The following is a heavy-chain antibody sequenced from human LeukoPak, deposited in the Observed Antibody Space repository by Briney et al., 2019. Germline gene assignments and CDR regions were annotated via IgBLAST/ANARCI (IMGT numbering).Heavy chain of an antibody. Sequence: SVKVSCKASEGTFSSYAISWVRQAPGQGLEWMGRIIPIFGTANYAQKFQGRVTITADESTSTAYMELSSLRSEDTAVYYCARSFTYYYDSSGYYLIYWGQGTLVTVSS. CDR2: IIPIFGTA. V-gene: IGHV1-69*13. J-gene: IGHJ4*02. CDR3: ARSFTYYYDSSGYYLIY. CDR1: EGTFSSYA. D-gene: IGHD3-22*01.